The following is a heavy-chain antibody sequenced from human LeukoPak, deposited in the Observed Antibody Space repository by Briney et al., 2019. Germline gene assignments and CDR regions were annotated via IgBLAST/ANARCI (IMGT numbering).Heavy chain of an antibody. D-gene: IGHD3-22*01. CDR1: GFTFSSYA. V-gene: IGHV3-33*08. Sequence: GGSLRLSCAASGFTFSSYAMHWVRQAPGKGLEWVALIRYDGSNTFYVDSVKGRFTISRDNSKNTLYLQMNSLRAEDTAVYYCARDSSGSLDYWGLGTLVTVSS. CDR3: ARDSSGSLDY. CDR2: IRYDGSNT. J-gene: IGHJ4*02.